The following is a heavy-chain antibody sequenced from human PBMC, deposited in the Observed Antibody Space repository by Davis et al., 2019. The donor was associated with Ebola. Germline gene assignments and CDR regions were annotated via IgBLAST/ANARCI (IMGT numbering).Heavy chain of an antibody. CDR3: ARDGITMIVVVIEGAFDI. V-gene: IGHV3-74*01. D-gene: IGHD3-22*01. Sequence: GESLKISCAASGFSFSDSWMHWVRQAPGKGLVWVSRINGDGTLITYADSVKGRFTISRDNAKNTLYLQMSSLRADDTSVYYCARDGITMIVVVIEGAFDIWGQGTMVTVSS. CDR1: GFSFSDSW. J-gene: IGHJ3*02. CDR2: INGDGTLI.